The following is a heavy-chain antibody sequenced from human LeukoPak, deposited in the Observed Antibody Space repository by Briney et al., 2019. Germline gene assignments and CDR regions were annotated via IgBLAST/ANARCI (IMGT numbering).Heavy chain of an antibody. Sequence: PGGSLRLSCAASGFTFSSYAMNWVRQAPAKGLEWVSAISGSGGSTYYADSVKGRFTISRDNSKNTLYLQVNSLRAEDTAVYYCAKGSSSWYKNWFDPWGQGTLVTVSS. CDR1: GFTFSSYA. CDR3: AKGSSSWYKNWFDP. D-gene: IGHD6-13*01. CDR2: ISGSGGST. J-gene: IGHJ5*02. V-gene: IGHV3-23*01.